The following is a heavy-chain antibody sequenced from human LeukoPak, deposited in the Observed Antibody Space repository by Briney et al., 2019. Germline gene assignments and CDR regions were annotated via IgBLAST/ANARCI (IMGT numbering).Heavy chain of an antibody. CDR1: GFSFNTYW. V-gene: IGHV3-74*01. CDR2: ISGDGSNT. CDR3: ARANYHNN. Sequence: PAGSLRLSCVASGFSFNTYWMHWVRQAPGKGLVWVSRISGDGSNTTYADSVKGRFAISRDNAKNTVYLQMNSLRAEDTAVYYCARANYHNNWGQGTLVTVSS. D-gene: IGHD3-9*01. J-gene: IGHJ4*02.